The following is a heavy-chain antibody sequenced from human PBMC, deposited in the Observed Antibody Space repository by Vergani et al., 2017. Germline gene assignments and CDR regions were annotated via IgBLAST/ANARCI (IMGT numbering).Heavy chain of an antibody. V-gene: IGHV3-23*01. CDR2: IVGSGGRT. CDR3: AKSRGYYSTDGFDI. CDR1: GYTFSSYA. J-gene: IGHJ3*02. Sequence: EVQLLESGGGVVQPGGSLRLSCAASGYTFSSYAMTWVRQAPGKGLEWVSDIVGSGGRTYYADSVMGRFTISRDNSKNTLYLQLNSLRADDTAVYYCAKSRGYYSTDGFDIWGQGTMVTVSS. D-gene: IGHD2-15*01.